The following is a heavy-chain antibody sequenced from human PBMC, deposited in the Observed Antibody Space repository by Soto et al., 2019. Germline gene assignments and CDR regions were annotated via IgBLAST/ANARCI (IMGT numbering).Heavy chain of an antibody. D-gene: IGHD3-3*01. CDR1: GFTFSSYW. V-gene: IGHV3-7*01. Sequence: GGALRLSCAASGFTFSSYWMTWVRPAPGKGLEWVANIKQGGSETYYVDSVKSRFTISRDNAKNSLYLQMNSLRAEDTAVYYCARGPRGDDFLLYWGQGTLVTVSS. J-gene: IGHJ4*02. CDR3: ARGPRGDDFLLY. CDR2: IKQGGSET.